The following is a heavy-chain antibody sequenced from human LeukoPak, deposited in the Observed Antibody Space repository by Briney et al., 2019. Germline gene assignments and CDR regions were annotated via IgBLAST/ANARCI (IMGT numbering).Heavy chain of an antibody. V-gene: IGHV3-23*01. CDR1: GFTFSSYA. D-gene: IGHD6-13*01. CDR2: ISGSGGST. J-gene: IGHJ4*02. Sequence: SGGSLRLSCAASGFTFSSYAMSWVRQAPGKGLEWVSAISGSGGSTYYADSVKGRFTISRDNSKNTLYLQMNSLRAEDTAVYYCAKDLNLPAAGTLGLRDYWGQGTLVTVSS. CDR3: AKDLNLPAAGTLGLRDY.